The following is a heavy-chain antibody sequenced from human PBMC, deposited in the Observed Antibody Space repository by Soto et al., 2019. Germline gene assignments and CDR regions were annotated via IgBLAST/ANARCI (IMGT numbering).Heavy chain of an antibody. CDR2: ISSDGSSK. CDR1: GFTFSSDG. D-gene: IGHD6-19*01. Sequence: HVQLVESGGGVVKPGRSLRLSCAASGFTFSSDGMHWVRQAPGKGLEWVAVISSDGSSKYYADSVKGRFTISRDNSKNTLFLQMNSLRPEDTAVYYCAKEFGYSSGCDYWGQGTLVTVSS. V-gene: IGHV3-30*18. J-gene: IGHJ4*02. CDR3: AKEFGYSSGCDY.